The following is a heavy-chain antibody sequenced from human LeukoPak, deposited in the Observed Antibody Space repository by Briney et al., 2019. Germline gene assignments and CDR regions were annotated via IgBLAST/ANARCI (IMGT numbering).Heavy chain of an antibody. CDR3: ARASAPDYYDSSGPPYY. CDR2: INPNSGGT. V-gene: IGHV1-2*02. CDR1: GYTFTGYY. J-gene: IGHJ4*02. D-gene: IGHD3-22*01. Sequence: EASVKVSCKASGYTFTGYYMHWVRQAPGQGLEWVGWINPNSGGTNYAQKFQGRVTMTRDTSISTAYMELSRLRSDDTAVYYCARASAPDYYDSSGPPYYWGQGTLVTVSS.